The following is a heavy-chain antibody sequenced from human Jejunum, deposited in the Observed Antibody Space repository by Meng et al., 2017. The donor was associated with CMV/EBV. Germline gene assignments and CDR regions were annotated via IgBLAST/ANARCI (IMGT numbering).Heavy chain of an antibody. D-gene: IGHD3-3*01. Sequence: QVQLQESRPGLVKPTQTLSLTCSVSGGSIGSGDYDWSWIRQPPGKGLEWIGYIHDTGSTYYNPSLKSRVDISLGTSRNHFSLTLSSVTAEDTAVYFCARGSIFVSFDSWGQGTLVTVSS. J-gene: IGHJ4*02. V-gene: IGHV4-30-4*08. CDR2: IHDTGST. CDR3: ARGSIFVSFDS. CDR1: GGSIGSGDYD.